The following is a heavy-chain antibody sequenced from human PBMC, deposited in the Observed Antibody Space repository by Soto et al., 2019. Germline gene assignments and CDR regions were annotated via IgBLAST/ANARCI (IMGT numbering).Heavy chain of an antibody. V-gene: IGHV4-34*01. D-gene: IGHD3-3*01. CDR1: GRSFICYY. J-gene: IGHJ3*02. Sequence: SVTPSLTGAFYGRSFICYYWSWIGPTPGKGLEWIGEINHSGSTNYNPSLKSRVTISVDTSKNQFSLKLSSVTAADTAVYYCARGPHYDFYDAFDIWGQGTMVTVSS. CDR2: INHSGST. CDR3: ARGPHYDFYDAFDI.